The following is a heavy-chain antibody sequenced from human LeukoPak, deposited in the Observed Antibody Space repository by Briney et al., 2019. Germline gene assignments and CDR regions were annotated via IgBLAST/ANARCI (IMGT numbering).Heavy chain of an antibody. V-gene: IGHV4-34*01. CDR3: ARGDSSSWPVGGYYFDY. Sequence: PSETLSLTCAVYGGSFSGHYWSWLRQPPGKGLEWIGEMNHSGSTNYNPSLKSRVTISVDTSKNQFSLKLSSVTAADTAVYYCARGDSSSWPVGGYYFDYWGQGTLVTVSS. D-gene: IGHD6-13*01. CDR2: MNHSGST. J-gene: IGHJ4*02. CDR1: GGSFSGHY.